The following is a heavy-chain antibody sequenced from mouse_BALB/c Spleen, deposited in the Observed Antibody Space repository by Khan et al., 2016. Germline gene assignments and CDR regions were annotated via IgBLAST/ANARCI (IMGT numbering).Heavy chain of an antibody. D-gene: IGHD4-1*01. CDR3: ARLTGTAWFAY. CDR2: IDPANGNT. CDR1: GFNIKDTY. Sequence: VQLQQSGAELVKPGASVKLSCTASGFNIKDTYMHWVKQRPEQGLEWIGRIDPANGNTKYDPKFQGKATITAVTSSNTAYLQLSSLTSEDTAVYYCARLTGTAWFAYWGQGTLVTVSA. V-gene: IGHV14-3*02. J-gene: IGHJ3*01.